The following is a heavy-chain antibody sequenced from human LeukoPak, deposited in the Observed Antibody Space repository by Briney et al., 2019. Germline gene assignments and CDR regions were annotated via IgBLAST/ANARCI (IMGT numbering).Heavy chain of an antibody. J-gene: IGHJ4*02. CDR3: AADRYGDYRGYYFDY. CDR1: GFTFTSSA. Sequence: SVKVSCKASGFTFTSSAVQWVRQARGQRLEWIGWIVVGSGNTNYAQKFQERVTITRDMSTSTAYMELSSLRSEDTAVYYCAADRYGDYRGYYFDYWGQGTLVTVSS. D-gene: IGHD4-17*01. CDR2: IVVGSGNT. V-gene: IGHV1-58*01.